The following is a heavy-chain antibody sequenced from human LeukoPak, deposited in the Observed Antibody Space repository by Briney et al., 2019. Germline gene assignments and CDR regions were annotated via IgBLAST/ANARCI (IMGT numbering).Heavy chain of an antibody. V-gene: IGHV4-34*01. D-gene: IGHD4-17*01. J-gene: IGHJ6*03. Sequence: PSETLSLTCAVYGGSFSGSYWSWIRQPPGKGLEWIGEINHSGSTNYNPSLKSRVTISVDTSKNQFSLKLSSVTAADTAVYYCARGEYGDYAGGYYYYMDVWGKGTTVTVSS. CDR2: INHSGST. CDR1: GGSFSGSY. CDR3: ARGEYGDYAGGYYYYMDV.